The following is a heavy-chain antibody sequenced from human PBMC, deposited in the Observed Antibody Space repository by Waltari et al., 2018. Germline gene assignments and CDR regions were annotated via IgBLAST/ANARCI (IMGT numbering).Heavy chain of an antibody. V-gene: IGHV1-46*01. CDR3: AKYDGDYAGYYFDY. CDR1: GYTFTSYY. J-gene: IGHJ4*02. CDR2: INPSGGST. D-gene: IGHD4-17*01. Sequence: QVQLVQSGAEVKKPGASVKVSCKASGYTFTSYYMHWVRQAPGQGLEWMGIINPSGGSTSYAQKFQGRVTMTRDTSTSTVYMELNSLRAEDTAVYYCAKYDGDYAGYYFDYWGQGTLVTVSS.